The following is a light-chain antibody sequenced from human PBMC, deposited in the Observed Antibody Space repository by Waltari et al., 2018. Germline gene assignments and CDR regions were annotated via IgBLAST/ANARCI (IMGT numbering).Light chain of an antibody. Sequence: EIVLTQSPATLSLSPGERATLSCRASQSVSSYLAWYQQKPGQAPRLLIYDASNRATGIPARFSGSGSGTDFALANSSLEPEDVAVYYCQQRSNWPLTFGPGTKVDIK. J-gene: IGKJ3*01. CDR3: QQRSNWPLT. CDR1: QSVSSY. CDR2: DAS. V-gene: IGKV3-11*01.